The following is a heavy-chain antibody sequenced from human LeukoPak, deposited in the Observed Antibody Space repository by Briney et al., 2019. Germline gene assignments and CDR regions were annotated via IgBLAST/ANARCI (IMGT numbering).Heavy chain of an antibody. CDR3: ARDSVLRYFDWLKEDAFDI. CDR1: GYTFTSYD. J-gene: IGHJ3*02. Sequence: GASVKVSCKASGYTFTSYDINWVRQATGQGLEWMGWMNPNSGNTGYAQKFQGRVTMTRNTSMSTAYMELSSLRSEDTAVYYCARDSVLRYFDWLKEDAFDIWGQGTMVTVSS. D-gene: IGHD3-9*01. V-gene: IGHV1-8*01. CDR2: MNPNSGNT.